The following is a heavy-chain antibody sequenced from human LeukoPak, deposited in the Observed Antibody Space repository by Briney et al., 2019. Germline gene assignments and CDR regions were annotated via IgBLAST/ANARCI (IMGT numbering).Heavy chain of an antibody. Sequence: ASVKVSCKASGYTFTGYYMHWMRQAPGQRLEWMGWISAYNGNTNYAQKLQGRVTMTTDTSTSTAYMELRSLRSNDTAVYYCARTGYSSSWYYFDYWGQGTLVTVSS. CDR2: ISAYNGNT. CDR1: GYTFTGYY. J-gene: IGHJ4*02. V-gene: IGHV1-18*04. D-gene: IGHD6-13*01. CDR3: ARTGYSSSWYYFDY.